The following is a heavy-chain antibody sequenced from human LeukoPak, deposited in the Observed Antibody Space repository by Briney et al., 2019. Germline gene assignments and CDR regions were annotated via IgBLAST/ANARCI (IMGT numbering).Heavy chain of an antibody. D-gene: IGHD6-19*01. J-gene: IGHJ3*02. Sequence: ASVKVFCKASGYTFTNHGISWVRQAPGQGLEWMGWISPYNGNTNYAQRLQGRVTMTPDTSTSTVYMDLRSLRSDDTAVYHCARAGGWAREDYKADAFDIWGQGTMVTVSS. CDR1: GYTFTNHG. CDR2: ISPYNGNT. CDR3: ARAGGWAREDYKADAFDI. V-gene: IGHV1-18*01.